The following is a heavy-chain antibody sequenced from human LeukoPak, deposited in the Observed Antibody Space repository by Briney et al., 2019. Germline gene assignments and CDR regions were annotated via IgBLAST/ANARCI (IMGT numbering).Heavy chain of an antibody. D-gene: IGHD3-22*01. CDR3: ARVIGGGYFDY. CDR1: GGSVSSGSYY. V-gene: IGHV4-61*01. Sequence: SETLSLTCTVSGGSVSSGSYYWSWIRQPPGKGLEWIGYIYYSGSTNYNPSLKSRVTTSVDTSKNQFSLKLSSVTAADTAVYYCARVIGGGYFDYWGQGTLVTVSS. CDR2: IYYSGST. J-gene: IGHJ4*02.